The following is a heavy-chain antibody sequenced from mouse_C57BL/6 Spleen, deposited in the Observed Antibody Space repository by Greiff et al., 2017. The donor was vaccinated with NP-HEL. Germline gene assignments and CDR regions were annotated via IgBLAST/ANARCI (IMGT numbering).Heavy chain of an antibody. CDR3: AKNCYDYDWYFDV. V-gene: IGHV2-5*01. CDR2: IWRGGST. Sequence: VMLVESGPGLVQPSQSLSITCTVSGFSLTSYGVHWVRQSPGKGLEWLGVIWRGGSTDYNAAFMSRLSITKDNSKSQVFFKMNSLQADDTAIYYCAKNCYDYDWYFDVWGTGTTVTVSS. CDR1: GFSLTSYG. D-gene: IGHD2-4*01. J-gene: IGHJ1*03.